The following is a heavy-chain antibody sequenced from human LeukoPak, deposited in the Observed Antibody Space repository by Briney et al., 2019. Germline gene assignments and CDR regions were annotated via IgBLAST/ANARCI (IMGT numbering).Heavy chain of an antibody. CDR2: IKQDGSEK. CDR1: GTTLSTYW. CDR3: AKGITSIYYHGMDV. V-gene: IGHV3-7*05. Sequence: GGSLRLSCAGSGTTLSTYWMSWIRQAPGKGLEWVGNIKQDGSEKYFVDSLRGRFTISRDNAKNSLFLQMNSLRAEDTAVYYCAKGITSIYYHGMDVWGQGTTVTVSS. J-gene: IGHJ6*02. D-gene: IGHD3-3*01.